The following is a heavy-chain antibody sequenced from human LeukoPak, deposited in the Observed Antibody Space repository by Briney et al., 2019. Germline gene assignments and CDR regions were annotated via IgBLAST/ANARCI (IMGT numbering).Heavy chain of an antibody. Sequence: NPSETLSLTCTVSGGSISSYYWSWIRQPPGKGLEWIGYIYYSGSTYYNPSLKSRVTISVDTSKNQFSLKLSSVTAADTAVYYCAREATRYDDTGYYFDYWGQGTLVTVSS. J-gene: IGHJ4*02. D-gene: IGHD3-3*01. CDR2: IYYSGST. CDR1: GGSISSYY. CDR3: AREATRYDDTGYYFDY. V-gene: IGHV4-59*12.